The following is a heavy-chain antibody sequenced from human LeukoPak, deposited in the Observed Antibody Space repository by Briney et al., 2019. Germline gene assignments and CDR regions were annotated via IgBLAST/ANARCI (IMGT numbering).Heavy chain of an antibody. D-gene: IGHD2-2*01. CDR3: ARGGPKGFHVPRAPDY. Sequence: ASVKVSCKASGYTFTSYGISWVRQAPGQGLEWMGWISAYNGNTNYAQKLQGRVTMTTDTSTSTAYMELRSLRSDDTAVYYCARGGPKGFHVPRAPDYWGQGTLVTVSS. V-gene: IGHV1-18*01. J-gene: IGHJ4*02. CDR2: ISAYNGNT. CDR1: GYTFTSYG.